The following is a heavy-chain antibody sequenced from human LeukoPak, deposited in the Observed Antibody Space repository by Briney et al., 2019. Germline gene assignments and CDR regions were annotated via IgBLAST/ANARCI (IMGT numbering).Heavy chain of an antibody. V-gene: IGHV3-74*01. D-gene: IGHD3-22*01. CDR3: ATGNYYESRGYHTFGS. Sequence: PGGSLRLSCAASGFTFSRYWMHWVRQAPGKGLVWVSRINGDGSTTSYADSVKGGFTISRDNAKNMMYLQMNSLRAEDTAVYYCATGNYYESRGYHTFGSWGQGTLVTVSS. CDR1: GFTFSRYW. J-gene: IGHJ5*02. CDR2: INGDGSTT.